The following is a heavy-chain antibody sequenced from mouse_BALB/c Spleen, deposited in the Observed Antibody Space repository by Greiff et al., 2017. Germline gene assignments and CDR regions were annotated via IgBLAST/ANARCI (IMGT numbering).Heavy chain of an antibody. D-gene: IGHD2-1*01. CDR1: GYSITSDYA. J-gene: IGHJ2*01. CDR3: ASFPYYGNYYYFDY. V-gene: IGHV3-2*02. Sequence: QLQESGPGLVKPSQSLSLTCTVTGYSITSDYAWNWIRQFPGNKLEWMGYISYSGSTSYNPSLKSRISITRDTSKNQFFLQLNSVTTEDTATYYCASFPYYGNYYYFDYWGQGTTLTVSS. CDR2: ISYSGST.